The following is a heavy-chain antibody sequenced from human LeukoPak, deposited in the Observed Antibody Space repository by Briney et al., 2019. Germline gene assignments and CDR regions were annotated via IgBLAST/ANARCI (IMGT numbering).Heavy chain of an antibody. CDR2: IYYSGSS. J-gene: IGHJ6*03. V-gene: IGHV4-39*02. CDR1: GGSISSSSSY. D-gene: IGHD3-9*01. Sequence: SETLSLTCSVSGGSISSSSSYWGWIRQPPGKGLEWIGSIYYSGSSFDNPALKSRVTISVDTSKNQFSLKLSSVTAADTAVYYCARESQGVLRYFDWLSNYYYHMDVWGKGTTVTISS. CDR3: ARESQGVLRYFDWLSNYYYHMDV.